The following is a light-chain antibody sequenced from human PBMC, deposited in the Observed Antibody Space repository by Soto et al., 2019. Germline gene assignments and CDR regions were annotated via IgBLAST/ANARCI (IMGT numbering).Light chain of an antibody. Sequence: EIVMTQSPVTLSVSPGTEATLSCRASQTVGFHLAWYQQKPGQAPRLLIYGASTRATGIPDRFSGSGFGTEFTLTSSSLQPEDFATYYCQQSYSTPPTFGQGTKVDIK. J-gene: IGKJ1*01. CDR2: GAS. CDR1: QTVGFH. V-gene: IGKV3-15*01. CDR3: QQSYSTPPT.